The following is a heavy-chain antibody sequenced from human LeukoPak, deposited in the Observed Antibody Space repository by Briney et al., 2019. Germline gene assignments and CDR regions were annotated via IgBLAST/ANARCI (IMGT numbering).Heavy chain of an antibody. V-gene: IGHV3-48*02. J-gene: IGHJ4*02. CDR3: ARMDRGAYNSPYYFDY. Sequence: GGSLILSCVASGFTFSSYSMNWVRHTPGKGLQWVSYISSSGTTIYYADSVKGRFTISRDNVKNSLYLQMDSLRDEDTAIYYCARMDRGAYNSPYYFDYWGQGTLVTVSS. D-gene: IGHD5-24*01. CDR1: GFTFSSYS. CDR2: ISSSGTTI.